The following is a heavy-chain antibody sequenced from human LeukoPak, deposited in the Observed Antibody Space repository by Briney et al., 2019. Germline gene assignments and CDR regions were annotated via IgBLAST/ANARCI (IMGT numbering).Heavy chain of an antibody. J-gene: IGHJ6*02. Sequence: PGRSLRLSCAASGFTFDDYAMHWVRQAPGKGLEWVSGISWNSGSIAYADSVKGRFTISRDNAKNSLYLQMNSLRGEDTALYYCAKDSRLYYYYYGMDVWGQGTTVTVSS. V-gene: IGHV3-9*01. CDR3: AKDSRLYYYYYGMDV. CDR1: GFTFDDYA. CDR2: ISWNSGSI. D-gene: IGHD6-19*01.